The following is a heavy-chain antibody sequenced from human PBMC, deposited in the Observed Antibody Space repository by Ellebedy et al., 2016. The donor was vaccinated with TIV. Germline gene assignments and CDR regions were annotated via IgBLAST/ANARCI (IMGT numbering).Heavy chain of an antibody. CDR3: ARWDFDLPY. J-gene: IGHJ4*02. V-gene: IGHV1-2*02. Sequence: ASVKVSXXASGYTFTGYYMHWVRQAPGQGLEWMGWINPNSGGSDYAQKFKGRVTMTRDTSISTAYMELSGLTSDDTAVYYCARWDFDLPYWGQGTLVTVSS. CDR2: INPNSGGS. D-gene: IGHD1-26*01. CDR1: GYTFTGYY.